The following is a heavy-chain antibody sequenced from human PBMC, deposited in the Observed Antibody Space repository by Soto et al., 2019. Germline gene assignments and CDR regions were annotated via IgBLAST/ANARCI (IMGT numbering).Heavy chain of an antibody. J-gene: IGHJ4*02. V-gene: IGHV4-31*03. Sequence: SDTLSLTCSVSGGSISTVGHYWTWIRQPPGKGLEWIGSIYHTGSTYYSKSLRSRLTMSVDTSKSQFSLRLSSVTAADTAVYYCARATGTLRSRNCDYWGQGSLVTVSS. D-gene: IGHD1-1*01. CDR2: IYHTGST. CDR1: GGSISTVGHY. CDR3: ARATGTLRSRNCDY.